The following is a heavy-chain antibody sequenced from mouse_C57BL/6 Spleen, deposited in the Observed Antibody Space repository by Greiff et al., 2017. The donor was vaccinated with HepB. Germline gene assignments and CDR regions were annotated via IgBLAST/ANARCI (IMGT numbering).Heavy chain of an antibody. CDR1: GFTFSSYT. CDR2: ISGGGGNT. J-gene: IGHJ1*03. CDR3: ARPPDYYSNYWYFDV. Sequence: VQLKESGGGLVKPGGSLKLSCAASGFTFSSYTMSWVRQTPEKRLEWVATISGGGGNTYYPDSVKGRFTISRDNAKNTLYLQMSSLRSEDTALYYCARPPDYYSNYWYFDVWGTGTTVTVSS. D-gene: IGHD2-5*01. V-gene: IGHV5-9*01.